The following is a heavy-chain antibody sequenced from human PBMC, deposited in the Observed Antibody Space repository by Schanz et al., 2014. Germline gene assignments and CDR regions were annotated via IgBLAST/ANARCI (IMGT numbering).Heavy chain of an antibody. D-gene: IGHD2-21*01. CDR3: ARDRLECGAECYSVEVFEI. V-gene: IGHV1-18*01. J-gene: IGHJ4*02. CDR1: RYTFNTYG. CDR2: ISAYTNNT. Sequence: QGQLVQSGPEVKEPGASVKVSCEASRYTFNTYGLNWVRQAPGQGLEWMGWISAYTNNTNYAQKVQGRVTMTTDTSTGTAYMELSGLRSEDTAVYYCARDRLECGAECYSVEVFEIWGQGTLGIVSS.